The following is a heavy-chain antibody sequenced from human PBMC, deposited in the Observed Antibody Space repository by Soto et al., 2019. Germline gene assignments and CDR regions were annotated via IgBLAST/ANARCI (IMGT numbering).Heavy chain of an antibody. V-gene: IGHV4-34*01. CDR3: ARGGIVVVVAATNYYYYYGMDV. D-gene: IGHD2-15*01. CDR2: INHSGST. Sequence: PSETLSLTCAVYGGSFSGYYWSWIRQPPGKGLEWIGEINHSGSTNYNPSLKSRVTISVDTSKNQFSLKLSSVTAADTAVYYCARGGIVVVVAATNYYYYYGMDVWGQGTTVTVSS. CDR1: GGSFSGYY. J-gene: IGHJ6*02.